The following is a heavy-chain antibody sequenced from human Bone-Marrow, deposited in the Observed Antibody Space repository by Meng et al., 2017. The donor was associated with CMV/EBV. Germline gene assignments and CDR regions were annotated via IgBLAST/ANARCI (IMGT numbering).Heavy chain of an antibody. J-gene: IGHJ5*02. CDR1: GGSLSGYY. Sequence: SETLSLTCAVYGGSLSGYYWSWIRQPPGKGLEWIGEINHSGSTNYNPSLKSRVTISVDTSKKQFTLKLSSVTAADTAVYYCSRDPYDFWSGSHWFDPWGQGTLVTVSS. CDR3: SRDPYDFWSGSHWFDP. V-gene: IGHV4-34*01. CDR2: INHSGST. D-gene: IGHD3-3*01.